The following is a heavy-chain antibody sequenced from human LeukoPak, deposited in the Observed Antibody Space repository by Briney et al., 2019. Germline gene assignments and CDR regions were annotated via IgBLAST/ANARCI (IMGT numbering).Heavy chain of an antibody. Sequence: SETLSLTCTVSGGSISRSSYYWGWIRQPPGKGPEWIGRTYYSGSTYYNPSLKSRVTISVDTSKNQFSLKLSSVTAADTAVYYCARLPSPTNQYWFDPWGQGTLVTVSS. CDR2: TYYSGST. CDR3: ARLPSPTNQYWFDP. J-gene: IGHJ5*02. V-gene: IGHV4-39*01. CDR1: GGSISRSSYY. D-gene: IGHD1-14*01.